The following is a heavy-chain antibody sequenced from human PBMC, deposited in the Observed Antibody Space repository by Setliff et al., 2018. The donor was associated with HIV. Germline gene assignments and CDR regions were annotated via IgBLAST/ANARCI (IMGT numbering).Heavy chain of an antibody. Sequence: PSETLSLTCTVYGGSISGSNYVWGWIRQPPGKGLEWIGYIFYSGSTNYNPSLKSRVTISIDTSKNQFSLKLDSVTAADTAVYYCASGRYYDFWSGFDYYFDYWGQGTLVTVSS. D-gene: IGHD3-3*01. J-gene: IGHJ4*02. CDR2: IFYSGST. CDR1: GGSISGSNYV. CDR3: ASGRYYDFWSGFDYYFDY. V-gene: IGHV4-61*05.